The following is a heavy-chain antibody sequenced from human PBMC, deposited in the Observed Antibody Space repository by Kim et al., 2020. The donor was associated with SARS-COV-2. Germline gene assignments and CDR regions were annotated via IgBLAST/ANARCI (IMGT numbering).Heavy chain of an antibody. V-gene: IGHV3-23*01. CDR1: GFTFSSYA. D-gene: IGHD6-19*01. Sequence: GGSLRLSCAASGFTFSSYAMSWVRQAPGKGLEWVSAFSGSGGSTYYADSVKGRFTISRDNSKNTLYLQMNSLRAEDTAVYYCAKRVASSGWYLFFDYWGQGTLVTVSS. CDR3: AKRVASSGWYLFFDY. CDR2: FSGSGGST. J-gene: IGHJ4*02.